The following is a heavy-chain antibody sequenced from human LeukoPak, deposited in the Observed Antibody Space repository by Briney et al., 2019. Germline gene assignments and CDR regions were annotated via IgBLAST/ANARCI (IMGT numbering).Heavy chain of an antibody. CDR3: AREVIAAAGTGNGNFDY. J-gene: IGHJ4*02. CDR2: IIPILGIA. Sequence: GASGKVSCKASGGTFSSYAFSWVRQAPGQGLEWMGRIIPILGIANYAQKFQGRVTITADKSTSTAYMELSSLRSEDTAVYYCAREVIAAAGTGNGNFDYWGQGTLVTVSS. V-gene: IGHV1-69*04. CDR1: GGTFSSYA. D-gene: IGHD6-13*01.